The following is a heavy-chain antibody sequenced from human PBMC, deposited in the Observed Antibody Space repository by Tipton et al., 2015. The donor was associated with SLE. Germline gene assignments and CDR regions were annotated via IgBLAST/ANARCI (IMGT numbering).Heavy chain of an antibody. Sequence: SLRLSCAVSGFTFSNYWMSWVRQAPGKGLEWVANINQDGSEKYYVDSVKGRFTISRDSAKNSLYLQMNSLRAEDTGVYYCAREGCSGGSCYHNWFDPWGQGTLISVSS. CDR2: INQDGSEK. J-gene: IGHJ5*02. D-gene: IGHD2-15*01. CDR1: GFTFSNYW. CDR3: AREGCSGGSCYHNWFDP. V-gene: IGHV3-7*01.